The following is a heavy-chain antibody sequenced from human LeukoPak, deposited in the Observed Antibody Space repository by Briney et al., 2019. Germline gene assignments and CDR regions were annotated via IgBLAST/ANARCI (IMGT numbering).Heavy chain of an antibody. CDR3: ARGPRRERPRNWFDP. V-gene: IGHV4-34*01. D-gene: IGHD6-6*01. CDR2: INHDGST. J-gene: IGHJ5*02. Sequence: SVTLSLTCAVYGGSFSGYYWNWIPQPPGKGLEWIGEINHDGSTNYNPSLKSRVTISVDTSKNQFSLKVSSVTAADTAVYYCARGPRRERPRNWFDPWGQGTLVTVSS. CDR1: GGSFSGYY.